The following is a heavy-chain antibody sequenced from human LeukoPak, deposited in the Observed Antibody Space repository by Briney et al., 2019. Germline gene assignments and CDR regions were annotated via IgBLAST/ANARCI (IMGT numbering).Heavy chain of an antibody. J-gene: IGHJ4*02. CDR2: IKQDGSEK. D-gene: IGHD6-13*01. V-gene: IGHV3-7*01. CDR1: GFTFSSYW. Sequence: PGGSLRLSCAASGFTFSSYWMSWVRQAPGKGREWVANIKQDGSEKYYVDSVKGRFTISRDNAKNSLYLQMNSLRAEDTDVYYCARDSSAAAGDFDYWGQGTLVTVSS. CDR3: ARDSSAAAGDFDY.